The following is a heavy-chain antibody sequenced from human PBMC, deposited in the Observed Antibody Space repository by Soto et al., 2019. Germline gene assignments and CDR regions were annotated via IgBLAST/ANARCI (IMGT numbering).Heavy chain of an antibody. Sequence: QVQLQQWGAGLLKPSETLSLTCAVYGGSFSGYYWTWIRQPPGTGLEWIGEINHSGSTNYNPSLKSRVTISVDTTKNQFSLKLTSVPAADTAVYYCARDKITGLFDYWGQGTLVTVSS. CDR1: GGSFSGYY. CDR2: INHSGST. J-gene: IGHJ4*02. D-gene: IGHD2-8*02. CDR3: ARDKITGLFDY. V-gene: IGHV4-34*01.